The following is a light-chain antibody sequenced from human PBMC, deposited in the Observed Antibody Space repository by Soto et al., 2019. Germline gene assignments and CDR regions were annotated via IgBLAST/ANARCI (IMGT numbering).Light chain of an antibody. CDR3: QQYGSYPWR. CDR2: KAS. CDR1: QSISSW. Sequence: DIQMTQSPSTLSASVGDRVTITCRASQSISSWLAWYQQKPGKAPKLLIYKASSLESGVPSRFSGSGSGTEFTLTISSLQPDDFATFYCQQYGSYPWRFGQGTKVEVK. V-gene: IGKV1-5*03. J-gene: IGKJ1*01.